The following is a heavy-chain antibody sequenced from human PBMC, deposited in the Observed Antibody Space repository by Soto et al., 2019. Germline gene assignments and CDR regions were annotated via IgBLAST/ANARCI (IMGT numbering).Heavy chain of an antibody. CDR2: IWYHGNSM. CDR3: ARYKSGHIDY. V-gene: IGHV3-33*01. D-gene: IGHD5-12*01. CDR1: GFIFSSFG. Sequence: QGQLVESGGGVVQPGRSLRLSCAASGFIFSSFGMHWVRQAPGKGLEWVAVIWYHGNSMYYAESVKGRFTVSRDNSKNMLYRKMHNLRAEDAAVYYCARYKSGHIDYWGQGTLVTVSS. J-gene: IGHJ4*02.